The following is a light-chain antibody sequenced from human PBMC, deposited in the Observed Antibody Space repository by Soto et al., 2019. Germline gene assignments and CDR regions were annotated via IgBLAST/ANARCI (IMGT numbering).Light chain of an antibody. V-gene: IGLV2-23*01. J-gene: IGLJ1*01. CDR3: SSYAGSSTFV. CDR2: EGT. Sequence: QSALTQPASVSGSPGQSITISCTGTSSDVGSYNLVSWYQQHPGKAPKFMIYEGTKRPSGVSNRFSVSKSGDTASLAISGLQAEEEADYYCSSYAGSSTFVFGTGTKLTVL. CDR1: SSDVGSYNL.